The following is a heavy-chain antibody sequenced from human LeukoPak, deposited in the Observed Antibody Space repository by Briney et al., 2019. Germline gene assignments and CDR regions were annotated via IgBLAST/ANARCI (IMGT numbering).Heavy chain of an antibody. CDR1: GFTFSSYW. Sequence: PGGSLRLSCAASGFTFSSYWMHWVRQAPGKGLAWVSSINRDGSSTSYADSVKGRFTISRDNAKNTLYLQMNSLRAEDTAVYYCARWGGGIAADYFDYWGQGTLVTVSS. D-gene: IGHD6-13*01. J-gene: IGHJ4*02. V-gene: IGHV3-74*01. CDR2: INRDGSST. CDR3: ARWGGGIAADYFDY.